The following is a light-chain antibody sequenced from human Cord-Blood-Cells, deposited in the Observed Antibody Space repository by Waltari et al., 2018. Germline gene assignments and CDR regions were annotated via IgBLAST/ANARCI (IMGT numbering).Light chain of an antibody. V-gene: IGLV2-23*01. Sequence: QSALTQPASVSGSSGQSITISCTGTSSDVGSYNLVSWYQQHPGKAPKLMIYEGSKRPSGVSNRFSGSKSGNTASLTISGLQAEDEADYYCCSYAGSYVFGTGTKVTVL. CDR1: SSDVGSYNL. CDR2: EGS. J-gene: IGLJ1*01. CDR3: CSYAGSYV.